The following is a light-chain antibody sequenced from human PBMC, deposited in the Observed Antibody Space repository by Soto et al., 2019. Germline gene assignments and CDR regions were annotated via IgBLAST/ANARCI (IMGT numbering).Light chain of an antibody. J-gene: IGKJ2*02. CDR3: QHYNSWPPWT. CDR2: GAT. V-gene: IGKV3-15*01. Sequence: EIVITQSPATLSVSPGERATLSCRASQSVYNNLAWYQQKPGQAPRLLIYGATTRATSIPARFSGSGSGAEFTLTISSLQYEDFAVYYCQHYNSWPPWTFGQGTKLEIK. CDR1: QSVYNN.